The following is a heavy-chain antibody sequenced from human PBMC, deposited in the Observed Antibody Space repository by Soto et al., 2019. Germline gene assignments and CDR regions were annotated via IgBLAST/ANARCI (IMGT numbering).Heavy chain of an antibody. CDR1: GGTFSTYS. V-gene: IGHV1-69*06. D-gene: IGHD1-26*01. Sequence: VQLVQSGAEVKKPGSSVKVSCKTSGGTFSTYSIVWVRQAPGEGLEWMGGIIPIFGTANYAQKFQDRVTITADKSTNTAFMELSSLKSEDTAMYYCASSSGNNYGVGTNYYFDYWGQVTLVTVSS. CDR2: IIPIFGTA. J-gene: IGHJ4*02. CDR3: ASSSGNNYGVGTNYYFDY.